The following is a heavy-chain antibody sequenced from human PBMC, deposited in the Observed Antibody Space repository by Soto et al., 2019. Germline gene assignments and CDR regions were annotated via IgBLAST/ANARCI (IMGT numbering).Heavy chain of an antibody. D-gene: IGHD1-1*01. J-gene: IGHJ6*02. CDR3: ARGTGSWYYYYYGMDV. V-gene: IGHV4-4*02. Sequence: SETLSLTCGVSGDSTRIRYWWTWLRRPPGRGPESIGEVNQSGTSNYNPSLKSRVTISIDNSKNHFSLKMTSVTAADTAVYYCARGTGSWYYYYYGMDVWGQGTTVTVSS. CDR2: VNQSGTS. CDR1: GDSTRIRYW.